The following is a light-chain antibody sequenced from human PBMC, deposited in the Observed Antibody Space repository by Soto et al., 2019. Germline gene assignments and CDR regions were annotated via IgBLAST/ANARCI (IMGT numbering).Light chain of an antibody. CDR3: QKHNAAPLT. CDR2: TSS. J-gene: IGKJ4*01. CDR1: QGIGNY. Sequence: IQMSRCTPSLSAYVGDRVTSTCRASQGIGNYLAWYQQKPGKVPKLLIYTSSTLQSGVPSRFSGSGSGTDFTLTINNLHPEDVATYYCQKHNAAPLTSAGGTKVDI. V-gene: IGKV1-27*01.